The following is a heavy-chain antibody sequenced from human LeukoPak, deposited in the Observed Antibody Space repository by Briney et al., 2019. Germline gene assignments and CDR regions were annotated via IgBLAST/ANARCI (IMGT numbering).Heavy chain of an antibody. CDR1: GFTFSSYG. CDR2: ISYDGSIK. J-gene: IGHJ4*02. D-gene: IGHD5-24*01. V-gene: IGHV3-30*19. CDR3: SRDSARRDGYNFDY. Sequence: SGGSLRLSCAASGFTFSSYGMHWVRQAPGKGLQWVALISYDGSIKHYADSVKGRFTISRDNSKNTLYLQMNTLRAEDTALYYCSRDSARRDGYNFDYWGQGTLVTVSS.